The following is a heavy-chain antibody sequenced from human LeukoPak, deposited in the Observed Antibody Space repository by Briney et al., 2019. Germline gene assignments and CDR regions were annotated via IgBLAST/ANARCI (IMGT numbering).Heavy chain of an antibody. Sequence: SETLSLTCTVSGGSISSGDYYWRWIRQPPGKGLEWIGYIYYSGSTYYNPSLKSRVTISVDTSKNQFSLKLSSVTAADTAVYYCAREVSVPYYDFWSGYSAFDIWGQGTMVTVSS. CDR2: IYYSGST. J-gene: IGHJ3*02. CDR1: GGSISSGDYY. V-gene: IGHV4-30-4*01. D-gene: IGHD3-3*01. CDR3: AREVSVPYYDFWSGYSAFDI.